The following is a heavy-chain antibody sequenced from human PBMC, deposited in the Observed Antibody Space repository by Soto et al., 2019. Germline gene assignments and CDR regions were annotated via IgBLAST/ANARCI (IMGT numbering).Heavy chain of an antibody. CDR2: ISAYNGNT. D-gene: IGHD3-3*01. J-gene: IGHJ4*02. CDR3: ARDVTLTIFEPSFDY. CDR1: GYTFTSYG. V-gene: IGHV1-18*04. Sequence: QVQLVQSGAEVKKPGASVKVSCKASGYTFTSYGISWVRQAPGQGLEWMGWISAYNGNTNYAQKLQGRVTMTTDTSTSTAYRELRSLRSDDTAVYYCARDVTLTIFEPSFDYWGQGTLVTVSS.